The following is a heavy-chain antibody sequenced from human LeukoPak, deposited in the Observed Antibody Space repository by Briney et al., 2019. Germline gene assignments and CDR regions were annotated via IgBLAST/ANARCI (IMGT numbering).Heavy chain of an antibody. Sequence: GGSLRLCCAASGFIFSDYYMNWIRQAPGKGLEWVSYIGRSDTTVHYGDSVKGRVTISRDNAKDSLYLQINRLRAEDTAVYYCARSLQDSRHYFSPGAVDIWGQGTMVTVSS. CDR3: ARSLQDSRHYFSPGAVDI. CDR1: GFIFSDYY. V-gene: IGHV3-11*04. CDR2: IGRSDTTV. D-gene: IGHD6-13*01. J-gene: IGHJ3*02.